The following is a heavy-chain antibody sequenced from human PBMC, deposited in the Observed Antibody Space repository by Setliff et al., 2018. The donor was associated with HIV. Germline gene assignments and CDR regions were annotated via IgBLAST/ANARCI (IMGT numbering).Heavy chain of an antibody. Sequence: SGPTLVNPAQTLTLTCNFSGFSLSSGVGVGWIRQPPGKALEWLAHIDWDDDKFYSTSLKTRLTISKDTSKNQVVLRMTNMDPVDTATYYCARVRVDGGSYYADYWGQGTLVTVSS. CDR2: IDWDDDK. CDR1: GFSLSSGVG. J-gene: IGHJ4*02. V-gene: IGHV2-70*04. D-gene: IGHD1-26*01. CDR3: ARVRVDGGSYYADY.